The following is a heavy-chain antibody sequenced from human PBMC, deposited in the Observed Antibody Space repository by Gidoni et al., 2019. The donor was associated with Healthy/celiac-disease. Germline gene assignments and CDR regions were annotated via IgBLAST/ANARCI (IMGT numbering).Heavy chain of an antibody. CDR1: GFTFTSSA. V-gene: IGHV1-58*02. Sequence: QMQLVQSGPEVKKPGTSVKVSCKASGFTFTSSAMQWVRQASGQRLEWIGWIVVGSGNTNYAQKFQERVTITRDMSTSTAYMELSSLRSEDTAVYYCAAPSALDYYYYGMDVWGQGTTVTVSS. D-gene: IGHD2-2*03. CDR3: AAPSALDYYYYGMDV. CDR2: IVVGSGNT. J-gene: IGHJ6*02.